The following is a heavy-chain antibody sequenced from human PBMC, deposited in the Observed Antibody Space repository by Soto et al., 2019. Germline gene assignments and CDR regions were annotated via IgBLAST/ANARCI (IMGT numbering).Heavy chain of an antibody. D-gene: IGHD1-1*01. V-gene: IGHV3-23*01. CDR2: LSGGGDRS. J-gene: IGHJ4*02. CDR3: AKEGRYKPPEY. Sequence: GGSLRLSSAASGFNFGSYGMSWVRQAPGKGLEWVSALSGGGDRSHYADSVKGRFTISRDNSRNTLYLQMNSLRAEDTAIYYCAKEGRYKPPEYWGQGTLVTVSS. CDR1: GFNFGSYG.